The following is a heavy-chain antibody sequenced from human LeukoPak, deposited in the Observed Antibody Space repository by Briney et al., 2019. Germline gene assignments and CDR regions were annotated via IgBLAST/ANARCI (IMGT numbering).Heavy chain of an antibody. CDR3: ARTTVVTPPDAFDI. CDR1: GGSISSGSYY. D-gene: IGHD4-23*01. J-gene: IGHJ3*02. V-gene: IGHV4-61*02. CDR2: IYTSGST. Sequence: PSETLSLTCTVSGGSISSGSYYWSWIRQPAGKGLEWIGRIYTSGSTNHNPSLKSRVTISVDTSKNQFSLKLSSVTAADTAVYYCARTTVVTPPDAFDIWGRGTMVTVSS.